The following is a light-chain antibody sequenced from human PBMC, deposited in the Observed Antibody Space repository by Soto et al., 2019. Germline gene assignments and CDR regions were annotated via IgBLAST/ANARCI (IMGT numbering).Light chain of an antibody. CDR3: QQYNNWPRT. J-gene: IGKJ2*01. V-gene: IGKV3-15*01. Sequence: EIVMTQSPATLSVSPGERATLSCRASQSVSSNLAWYQQKPGQAPRLLIYGAFSRATGIPARFSASGSGTDFTLTISSLQSEDFALYYCQQYNNWPRTFGQGTNLEIK. CDR1: QSVSSN. CDR2: GAF.